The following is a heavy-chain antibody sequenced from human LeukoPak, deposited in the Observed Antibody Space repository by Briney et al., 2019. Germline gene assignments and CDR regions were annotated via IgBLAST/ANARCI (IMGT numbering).Heavy chain of an antibody. Sequence: ASVKVSCKASGYTFTGYYMHWVRQAPGQGLEWMGWINPNSGGTNYAQKFQGRVTMTRDTSISTAYMELSRLRSDDTAVYYCARPSHYYYYGMDVWGQGTTVTVSS. CDR1: GYTFTGYY. CDR3: ARPSHYYYYGMDV. V-gene: IGHV1-2*02. J-gene: IGHJ6*02. D-gene: IGHD6-6*01. CDR2: INPNSGGT.